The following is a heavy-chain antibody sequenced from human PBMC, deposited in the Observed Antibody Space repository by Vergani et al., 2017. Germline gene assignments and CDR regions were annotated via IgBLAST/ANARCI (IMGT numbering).Heavy chain of an antibody. CDR3: ASARRTSGYDYSY. CDR2: ISSSSSTI. V-gene: IGHV3-48*01. CDR1: GFTFSSYS. D-gene: IGHD5-12*01. J-gene: IGHJ4*02. Sequence: EVQLVESGGGLVQPGGSLRLSCAASGFTFSSYSMNWVRQAPGKGLEWVSYISSSSSTIYYADSVKGRFTISRDNAKNSLYLQMNSLRAEDTAVYYCASARRTSGYDYSYWGQGTLVTVSS.